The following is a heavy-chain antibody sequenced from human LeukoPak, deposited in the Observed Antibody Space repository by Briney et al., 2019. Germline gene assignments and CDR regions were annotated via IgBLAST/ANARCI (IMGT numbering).Heavy chain of an antibody. CDR1: GYSFTTYW. D-gene: IGHD5-24*01. J-gene: IGHJ4*02. CDR2: IY. Sequence: GESLKISCKASGYSFTTYWIAWVRQMPGKGLEWMGMIYSPSFQGQVTISADKSISTAYLQWSSLKASDTAMYYCVRGGADMATTIDYWGQGTLVTVSS. CDR3: VRGGADMATTIDY. V-gene: IGHV5-51*01.